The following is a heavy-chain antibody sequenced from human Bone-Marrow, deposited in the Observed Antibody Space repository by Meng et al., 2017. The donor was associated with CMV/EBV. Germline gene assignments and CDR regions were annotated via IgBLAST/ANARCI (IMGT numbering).Heavy chain of an antibody. Sequence: SVKVSCKASGDTFSSYTISWVRQAPGQGLEWMGRISPILGNANYAQKFQGRVTITADKSTSTAYMELSSLRSDDTAVYYCARDWNHYTNCSSTSCSNWFDPWGQGTLVTVSS. V-gene: IGHV1-69*08. CDR2: ISPILGNA. CDR3: ARDWNHYTNCSSTSCSNWFDP. J-gene: IGHJ5*02. D-gene: IGHD2-2*01. CDR1: GDTFSSYT.